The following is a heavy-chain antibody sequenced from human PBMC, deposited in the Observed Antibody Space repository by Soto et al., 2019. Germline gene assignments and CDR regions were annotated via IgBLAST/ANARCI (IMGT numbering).Heavy chain of an antibody. Sequence: EVQLVESGGGLVQPGGSLRLSCAASGFTFSSFWMHWVRQAPGKGLVWVSRINKDGTATFYADSVKGRFTISRDNAKNTLYLQMNSLRVDATAVYFCANVLAGGWGQGTLVTVSS. V-gene: IGHV3-74*01. D-gene: IGHD3-10*01. CDR3: ANVLAGG. CDR2: INKDGTAT. CDR1: GFTFSSFW. J-gene: IGHJ4*02.